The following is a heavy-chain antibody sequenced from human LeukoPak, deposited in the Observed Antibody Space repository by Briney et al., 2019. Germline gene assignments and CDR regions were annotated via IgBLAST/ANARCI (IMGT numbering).Heavy chain of an antibody. J-gene: IGHJ4*02. CDR3: AKGYGFDSSGSEHYFEN. D-gene: IGHD3-22*01. V-gene: IGHV3-30*18. CDR1: GFTFSNYG. CDR2: ISYDGSNK. Sequence: PGGSLRLSCAASGFTFSNYGIHWVRQAPGKGLEWVAVISYDGSNKHYAESVKGRFTISRDNSKNTLSLQMNSLRAEDTAVYYCAKGYGFDSSGSEHYFENWGQGILVTVSS.